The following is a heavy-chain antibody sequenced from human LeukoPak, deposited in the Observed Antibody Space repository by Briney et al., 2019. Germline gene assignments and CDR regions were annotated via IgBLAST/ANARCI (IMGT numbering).Heavy chain of an antibody. Sequence: GGSLRLSCAASGFTFSSYWMSWVRQAPGKGLEWVANIKQDGSEKYYVDSVKGRFTISRDNAKNSLYLQMNSLRAEDTAVYYCAKVEGIAAAGTFAYWGQGTLVTVSS. CDR2: IKQDGSEK. CDR1: GFTFSSYW. V-gene: IGHV3-7*03. D-gene: IGHD6-13*01. CDR3: AKVEGIAAAGTFAY. J-gene: IGHJ4*02.